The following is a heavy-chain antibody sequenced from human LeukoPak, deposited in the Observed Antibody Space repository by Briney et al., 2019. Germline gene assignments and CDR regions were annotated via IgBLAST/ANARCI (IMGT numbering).Heavy chain of an antibody. V-gene: IGHV3-7*01. J-gene: IGHJ4*02. CDR1: GFTFNSYW. CDR2: IKQDGSEK. Sequence: GGSLRPSCAASGFTFNSYWMSWVRQAPGKGLEWVANIKQDGSEKYYVDSVKGRFTISRDNAKNSLYLQMNSLRAEDTAVYYCATIAVAETDVDYWGQGTLVTVSS. CDR3: ATIAVAETDVDY. D-gene: IGHD6-19*01.